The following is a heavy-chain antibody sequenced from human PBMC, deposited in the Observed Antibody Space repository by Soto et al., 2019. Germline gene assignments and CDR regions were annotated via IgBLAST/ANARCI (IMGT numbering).Heavy chain of an antibody. CDR2: IYYSGST. CDR3: ARQQWELPYGYYYYGMDV. CDR1: GGSISSSSYY. Sequence: SETLSLTCTVSGGSISSSSYYWGWIRQPPGKGLEWIGSIYYSGSTYYNPSLKSRVTISVDTSKNQFSLELSSVTAADTAVYYCARQQWELPYGYYYYGMDVWGQGTTVT. D-gene: IGHD1-26*01. J-gene: IGHJ6*02. V-gene: IGHV4-39*01.